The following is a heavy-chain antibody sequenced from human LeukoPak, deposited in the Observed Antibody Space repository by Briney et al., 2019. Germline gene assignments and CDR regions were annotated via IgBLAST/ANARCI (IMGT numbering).Heavy chain of an antibody. CDR3: ARQPTTVTTFAFDI. V-gene: IGHV4-59*08. J-gene: IGHJ3*02. CDR1: GDTISTNY. Sequence: SETLSLTCTVSGDTISTNYWSWIRQTPGRGLEWIGCIYYSGSTNCNPSLRSRVTISIDTSKNQFSLRLTSVTAADTAVYYCARQPTTVTTFAFDIWGRGTMVTVSS. CDR2: IYYSGST. D-gene: IGHD4-17*01.